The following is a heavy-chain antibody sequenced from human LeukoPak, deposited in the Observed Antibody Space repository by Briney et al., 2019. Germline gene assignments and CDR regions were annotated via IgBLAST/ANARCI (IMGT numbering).Heavy chain of an antibody. Sequence: PVGSLRLSCAASAFTFSSYWMSWVRQAPGKGLEWVANIKQDGSEKYYVDSVKGRFTISRDNAKNSLYLQMNSLRAEDTAVYYCASVRYFSKSDYWGQGTLVTVSS. V-gene: IGHV3-7*01. CDR2: IKQDGSEK. D-gene: IGHD3-9*01. CDR3: ASVRYFSKSDY. J-gene: IGHJ4*02. CDR1: AFTFSSYW.